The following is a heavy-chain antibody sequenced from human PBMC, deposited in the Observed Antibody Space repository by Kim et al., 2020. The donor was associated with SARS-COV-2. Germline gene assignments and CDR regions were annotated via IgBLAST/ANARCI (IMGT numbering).Heavy chain of an antibody. CDR1: GYSFTSYW. V-gene: IGHV5-10-1*01. Sequence: GESLKISCKGSGYSFTSYWISWVRQMPGKGLEWMGRIDPSDSYTNYSPSFQGHVTISADKSISTAYLQWSSLKASDTAMYYCAGHLLTIAAADTNWFDPWGQGTLVTVSS. D-gene: IGHD6-13*01. CDR3: AGHLLTIAAADTNWFDP. J-gene: IGHJ5*02. CDR2: IDPSDSYT.